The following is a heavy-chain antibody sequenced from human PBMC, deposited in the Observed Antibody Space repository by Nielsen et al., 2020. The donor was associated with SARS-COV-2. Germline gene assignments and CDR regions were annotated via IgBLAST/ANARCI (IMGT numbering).Heavy chain of an antibody. J-gene: IGHJ4*02. CDR3: ATVYSGYDLAFDY. Sequence: GGSLRLSCAASGFTFDDYAMHWVRQAPGKGLEWVSGISWNSGSIGYADSVKGRFTISRDNAKNSLYLQMNSLRAEDTAVYYCATVYSGYDLAFDYWGQGTLVTVSS. V-gene: IGHV3-9*01. D-gene: IGHD5-12*01. CDR2: ISWNSGSI. CDR1: GFTFDDYA.